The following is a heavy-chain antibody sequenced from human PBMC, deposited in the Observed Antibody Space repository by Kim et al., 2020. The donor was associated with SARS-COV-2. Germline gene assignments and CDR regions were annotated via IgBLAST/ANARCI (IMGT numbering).Heavy chain of an antibody. V-gene: IGHV6-1*01. CDR3: ARDPKWGVNAFDI. J-gene: IGHJ3*02. Sequence: SQTLSLTCAISGDSVSSNSAAWHWIRQSPSRGLEWLGRTYYRSKWYNDYAVSVKSRMIINPDTSKNQFSLQLNSVTPEDTAVYYCARDPKWGVNAFDIWGQGTMVTVSS. CDR1: GDSVSSNSAA. CDR2: TYYRSKWYN. D-gene: IGHD1-26*01.